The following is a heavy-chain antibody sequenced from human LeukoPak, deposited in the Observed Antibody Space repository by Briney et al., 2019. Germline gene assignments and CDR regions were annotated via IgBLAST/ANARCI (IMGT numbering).Heavy chain of an antibody. CDR3: AKVRKYGGNPHSAFDI. D-gene: IGHD4-23*01. V-gene: IGHV3-23*01. J-gene: IGHJ3*02. Sequence: PGGSLRLSCAASGFTFSSYAMSWVRQVPGKGLEWVSAISGSGGSTYYADSVKGRFTISRDNSKNTLYLQMNSLRAEDTAVYYCAKVRKYGGNPHSAFDIWGQGTMVTVSS. CDR1: GFTFSSYA. CDR2: ISGSGGST.